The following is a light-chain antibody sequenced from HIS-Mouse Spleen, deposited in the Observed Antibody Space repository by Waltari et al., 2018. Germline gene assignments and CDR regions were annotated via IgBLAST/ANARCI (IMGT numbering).Light chain of an antibody. Sequence: NFMLTQPHSASESPGKTVTISCTGSMGSIARHYVQWYQQRPGSAPTTVIYQDNQRPSGVPDRFSGSIDSSSNSASLTISGLKTEDEADYYCQSYDSSNQVFGGGTKLTVL. CDR2: QDN. CDR3: QSYDSSNQV. V-gene: IGLV6-57*02. J-gene: IGLJ3*02. CDR1: MGSIARHY.